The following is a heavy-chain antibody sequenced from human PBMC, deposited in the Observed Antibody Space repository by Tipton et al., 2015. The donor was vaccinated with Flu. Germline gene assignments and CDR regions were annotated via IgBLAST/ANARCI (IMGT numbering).Heavy chain of an antibody. Sequence: SLRLSCAASGFTVSSNYMSWVRQAPGKGLEWVSVIYSGGSTYYADSVKGRFTISRDSSKNTLHLQMNSLRTEDTAVYYCARVYSYGGFDYWGQGTLVTVSS. J-gene: IGHJ4*02. V-gene: IGHV3-53*05. D-gene: IGHD5-18*01. CDR3: ARVYSYGGFDY. CDR2: IYSGGST. CDR1: GFTVSSNY.